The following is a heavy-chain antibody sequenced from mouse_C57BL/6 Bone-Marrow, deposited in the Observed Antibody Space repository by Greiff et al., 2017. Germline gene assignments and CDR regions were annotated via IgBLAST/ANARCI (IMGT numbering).Heavy chain of an antibody. CDR1: GFSLTSYG. V-gene: IGHV2-4*01. D-gene: IGHD2-1*01. J-gene: IGHJ2*01. Sequence: VNVVESGPGLVQPSQSLSITCTVSGFSLTSYGVHWVRQPPGKGLEWLGVIWSGGSTDYNAAFISRLSISKDNSKSQVFFKMNSLQADDTAIYYCAKGIYYGVLNYFDYWGQGTTLTVSS. CDR3: AKGIYYGVLNYFDY. CDR2: IWSGGST.